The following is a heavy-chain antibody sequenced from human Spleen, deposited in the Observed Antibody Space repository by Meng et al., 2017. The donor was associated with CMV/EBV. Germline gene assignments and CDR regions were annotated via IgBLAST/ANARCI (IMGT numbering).Heavy chain of an antibody. CDR2: IYHTGST. Sequence: SETLSPTCSVSSASIIRTTYYWGWIRQTPGKGREWIGTIYHTGSTYYNSSLKSRFTMSVDTSKNQFSLRLTSVNAADTALYYCARLSVPSGYSTGWWRFWGPGALVTVSS. CDR1: SASIIRTTYY. J-gene: IGHJ1*01. D-gene: IGHD6-19*01. V-gene: IGHV4-39*07. CDR3: ARLSVPSGYSTGWWRF.